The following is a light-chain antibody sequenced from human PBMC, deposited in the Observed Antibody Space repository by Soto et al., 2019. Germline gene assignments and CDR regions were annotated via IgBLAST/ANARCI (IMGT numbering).Light chain of an antibody. J-gene: IGKJ1*01. CDR1: QDINKW. V-gene: IGKV1-12*01. Sequence: DIQMTQSPSSVSASVGDRVTITCRACQDINKWLAWYQQKPGQAPRLLIYGASSRATGIPDRFSGSGSGTDFTLTITRLEPEDFAMDYCQRYDSFRTFGQGTKVDIK. CDR3: QRYDSFRT. CDR2: GAS.